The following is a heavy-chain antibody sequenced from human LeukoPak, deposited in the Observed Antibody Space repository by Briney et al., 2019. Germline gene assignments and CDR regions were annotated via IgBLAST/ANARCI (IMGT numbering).Heavy chain of an antibody. CDR2: INHTGST. V-gene: IGHV4-34*01. CDR1: GGSFSGYY. J-gene: IGHJ3*02. Sequence: SETLSLTCAVYGGSFSGYYWSWIRQPPGKGLEWIGEINHTGSTNYNPSLKSRVTISVDTSKNQFSLKLSSVTAADTAVYYCARGRSLYCSAGSCYRGAFDIWGQGTMVTVSS. CDR3: ARGRSLYCSAGSCYRGAFDI. D-gene: IGHD2-15*01.